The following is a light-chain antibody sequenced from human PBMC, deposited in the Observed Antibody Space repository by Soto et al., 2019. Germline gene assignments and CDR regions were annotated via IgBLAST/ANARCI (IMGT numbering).Light chain of an antibody. CDR3: SSHTSSSTCYV. V-gene: IGLV2-14*01. CDR2: DVS. CDR1: SSDVGGYNY. J-gene: IGLJ1*01. Sequence: QSVLTQPASVSGSPGQSITISCTGTSSDVGGYNYVSWYQQHPVKAPKLMIYDVSNRPSGVSNRFSGSKSGNTASLTISGLQAEDEADYYCSSHTSSSTCYVFGTGTKVTVL.